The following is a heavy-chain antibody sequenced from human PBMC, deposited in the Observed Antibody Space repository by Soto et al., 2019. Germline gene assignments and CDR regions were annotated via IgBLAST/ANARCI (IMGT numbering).Heavy chain of an antibody. CDR2: IYYSGRT. D-gene: IGHD4-4*01. V-gene: IGHV4-30-4*01. CDR3: ARPGTSYRHMAV. Sequence: QVQLQESGPGLVKPSQTLSLTCTVSGGSISSADYYWSWIRQPPGKGLEWIAYIYYSGRTHYNPSLKRRVSTSIDTSKTHFSLKLSSVTAADTAVYYCARPGTSYRHMAVWGQGTTVTVSS. J-gene: IGHJ6*02. CDR1: GGSISSADYY.